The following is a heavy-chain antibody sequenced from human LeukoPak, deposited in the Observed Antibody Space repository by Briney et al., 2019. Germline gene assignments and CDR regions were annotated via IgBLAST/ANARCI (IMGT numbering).Heavy chain of an antibody. Sequence: GGSLGLSCAASGFTFSSYSMNWVRQAPGKGLEWVSSISSSGSYIYYGDSVKGRFTISRDNAKNSLYLQMNSLRAEDTAVYYCARDGRPWGQGTLVTVSS. J-gene: IGHJ5*02. CDR3: ARDGRP. V-gene: IGHV3-21*01. CDR1: GFTFSSYS. CDR2: ISSSGSYI. D-gene: IGHD3/OR15-3a*01.